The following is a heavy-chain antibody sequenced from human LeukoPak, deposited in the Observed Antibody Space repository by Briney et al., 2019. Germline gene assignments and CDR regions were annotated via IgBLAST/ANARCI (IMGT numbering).Heavy chain of an antibody. CDR1: GYTFTGYY. CDR2: INPNSGGT. D-gene: IGHD3-22*01. J-gene: IGHJ4*02. V-gene: IGHV1-2*02. CDR3: AREARSTEGDDSSGY. Sequence: ASVKVSCKASGYTFTGYYLHWLRQAPGQGREGMGWINPNSGGTNYAQKFQGRVTMTRDKSISTAYMELSSLRSDDTAAYYCAREARSTEGDDSSGYWGQGTRVTVSS.